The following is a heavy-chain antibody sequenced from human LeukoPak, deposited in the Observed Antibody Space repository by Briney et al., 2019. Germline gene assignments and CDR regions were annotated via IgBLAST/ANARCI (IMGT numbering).Heavy chain of an antibody. CDR3: ARGDGRVYFDY. V-gene: IGHV4-39*07. Sequence: PSETLSLTCTVSGGSISSGGYYWSWIRQPPGKGLEWIGSIYYSGSTYYNPSLKSRVTISVDTSKNQFSLKLSSVTAADTAVYYCARGDGRVYFDYWGQGTLVTVSS. J-gene: IGHJ4*02. CDR2: IYYSGST. D-gene: IGHD1-26*01. CDR1: GGSISSGGYY.